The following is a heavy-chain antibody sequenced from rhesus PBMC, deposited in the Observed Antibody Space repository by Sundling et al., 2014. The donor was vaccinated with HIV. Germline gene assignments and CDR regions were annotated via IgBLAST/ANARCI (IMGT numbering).Heavy chain of an antibody. CDR2: IIPSNGNT. D-gene: IGHD3-3*01. CDR3: AREGFTVFGLDKFDY. J-gene: IGHJ4*01. Sequence: QVQLVQSGAEVKKPGASVKLSCKASGYTFTTYTINWVRQAPGQGLEWMGWIIPSNGNTAYAQTFQGRVTMSRDTSTSTAYMELSSLRSEDTAVYYCAREGFTVFGLDKFDYWAQGVLVTISS. V-gene: IGHV1-200*01. CDR1: GYTFTTYT.